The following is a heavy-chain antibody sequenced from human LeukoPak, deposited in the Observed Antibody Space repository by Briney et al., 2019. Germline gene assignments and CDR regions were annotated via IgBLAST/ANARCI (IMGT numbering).Heavy chain of an antibody. CDR2: ISAYNGNT. J-gene: IGHJ6*03. CDR3: ARYHSSGWYIENYYYMDV. Sequence: GASVKVSCKASGYTFTSYGISWVRQAPGQGLEWMGWISAYNGNTNYAQKLQGRVTMTTDTSTSTAYMELRSLRSDDTAVYYCARYHSSGWYIENYYYMDVWGKGTTVTVSS. CDR1: GYTFTSYG. D-gene: IGHD6-19*01. V-gene: IGHV1-18*01.